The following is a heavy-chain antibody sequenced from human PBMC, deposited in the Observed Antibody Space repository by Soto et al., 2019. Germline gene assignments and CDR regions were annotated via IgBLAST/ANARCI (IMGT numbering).Heavy chain of an antibody. CDR3: AREPSTVQRYNWFDP. CDR2: IVSSSSCA. J-gene: IGHJ5*02. Sequence: PGGSLRLSCAASGFTFRSYAMSWVRQAPGKGLEWVSGIVSSSSCAYYADSVKGRFTISRDNAKNSVYLQMNSLRAEDTAVYYCAREPSTVQRYNWFDPWGQGTLVTVSS. V-gene: IGHV3-21*01. CDR1: GFTFRSYA. D-gene: IGHD4-4*01.